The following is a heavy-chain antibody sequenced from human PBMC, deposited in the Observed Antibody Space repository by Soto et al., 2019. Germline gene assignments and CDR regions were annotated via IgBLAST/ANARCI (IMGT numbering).Heavy chain of an antibody. V-gene: IGHV4-30-2*01. CDR2: MYHSGST. CDR1: GGSISRGAYS. CDR3: ARVPVY. Sequence: SVPLSLTCAVSGGSISRGAYSWSWIRQPPGKCLEWIGYMYHSGSTYYNPSLKSRVTISIDRSKNQFSLKLSSVTAAETAVYYCARVPVYWGQRILVTDSS. J-gene: IGHJ4*02. D-gene: IGHD2-2*01.